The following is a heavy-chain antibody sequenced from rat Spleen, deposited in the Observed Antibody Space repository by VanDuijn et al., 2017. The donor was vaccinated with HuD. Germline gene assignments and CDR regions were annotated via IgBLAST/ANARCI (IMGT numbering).Heavy chain of an antibody. CDR1: GFSLTSYG. V-gene: IGHV2-16*01. CDR3: ARRNSGYFDY. J-gene: IGHJ2*01. Sequence: QVQLKESGPGLVQPSQTLSLTCTVSGFSLTSYGVSWVRQSPEEGLEWIGGIWSGGTTDYKSTLKSRLSISRDTSKSQVFLKMNSLQTEDTAVYFCARRNSGYFDYWGQGVIVTVSS. CDR2: IWSGGTT. D-gene: IGHD4-3*01.